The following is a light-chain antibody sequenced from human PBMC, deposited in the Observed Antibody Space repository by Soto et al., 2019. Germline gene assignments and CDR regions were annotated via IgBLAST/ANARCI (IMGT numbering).Light chain of an antibody. V-gene: IGKV2-28*01. Sequence: EIVVTQSPLALPGTPGEPASISCRCGQSLLHSNGHNYLELYLQNPGQSPQLLIYLGSNRASGVPDRFSGSGSGTDFTLKISRVEAEDVGVYYCMQALPSWTLGQGTKVDIK. CDR1: QSLLHSNGHNY. J-gene: IGKJ1*01. CDR3: MQALPSWT. CDR2: LGS.